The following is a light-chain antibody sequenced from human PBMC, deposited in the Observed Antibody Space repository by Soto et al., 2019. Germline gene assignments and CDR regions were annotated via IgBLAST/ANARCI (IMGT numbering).Light chain of an antibody. V-gene: IGKV1-9*01. J-gene: IGKJ1*01. Sequence: DIQLTQSPSSLSAYVGDRVTITCRASQDISGYLAWYQQKPGKAPNLLIYEASTLQSGVPSRFSGSGSGTEFTLSVSSLQPEDFATYYCLQLDSYPRTFGQGTKVDIK. CDR2: EAS. CDR3: LQLDSYPRT. CDR1: QDISGY.